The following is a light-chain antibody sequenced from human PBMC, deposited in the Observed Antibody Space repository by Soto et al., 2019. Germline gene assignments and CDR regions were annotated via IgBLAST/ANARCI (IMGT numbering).Light chain of an antibody. Sequence: DIQLTQSPSFLSASVGDRVTITCRASQGIDNYLAWYQQRPGKAPQLLIYDAFTLQSGVPSRFSGSGTGTEFTLTISSLQPEDFAIYYCQQLNTFPRTFGQGTKVDIK. CDR2: DAF. J-gene: IGKJ1*01. CDR3: QQLNTFPRT. V-gene: IGKV1-9*01. CDR1: QGIDNY.